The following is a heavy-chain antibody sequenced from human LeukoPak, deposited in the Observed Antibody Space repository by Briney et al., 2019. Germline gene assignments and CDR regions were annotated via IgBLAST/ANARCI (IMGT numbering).Heavy chain of an antibody. CDR3: ARGQHHYDGSGSSYSFDD. V-gene: IGHV1-8*01. CDR2: MNPNSGNA. Sequence: ASVKVSCTASGYTFTSYDINWVRQATGQGLEWMGWMNPNSGNAGYAQKFQGRLTMTMKTSISTAYMELSSLRSEDTAVYYCARGQHHYDGSGSSYSFDDWGQGTLVTVSS. D-gene: IGHD3-22*01. J-gene: IGHJ4*02. CDR1: GYTFTSYD.